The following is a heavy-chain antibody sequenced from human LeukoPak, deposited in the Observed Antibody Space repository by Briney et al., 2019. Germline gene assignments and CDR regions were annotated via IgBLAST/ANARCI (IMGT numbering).Heavy chain of an antibody. Sequence: PGGSLRLSCAASGFTFSNYAMNWVRQAPGKGLEWVSFISVSGGSTYYADSVKGRFTISRDNSKNTLYLQMNSLRAEDTAIYYYAKGAGDYSGGFDHWGQGTLVTVSS. D-gene: IGHD4-11*01. CDR2: ISVSGGST. V-gene: IGHV3-23*01. J-gene: IGHJ4*02. CDR1: GFTFSNYA. CDR3: AKGAGDYSGGFDH.